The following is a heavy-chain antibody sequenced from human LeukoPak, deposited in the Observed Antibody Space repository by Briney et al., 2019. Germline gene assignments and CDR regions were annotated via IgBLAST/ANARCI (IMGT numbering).Heavy chain of an antibody. D-gene: IGHD2-2*01. CDR2: IKQDGSEK. CDR1: GFTFSSYW. J-gene: IGHJ6*03. Sequence: GGSLRLSCAASGFTFSSYWMSWVRQAPGKGLEWVANIKQDGSEKYYVDSVKGRFTISRDNAKNSLYLQMNSLRAEDTAVYYCARDRGYCSSTSCYYYYYMDVWGKGTTVTVSS. CDR3: ARDRGYCSSTSCYYYYYMDV. V-gene: IGHV3-7*01.